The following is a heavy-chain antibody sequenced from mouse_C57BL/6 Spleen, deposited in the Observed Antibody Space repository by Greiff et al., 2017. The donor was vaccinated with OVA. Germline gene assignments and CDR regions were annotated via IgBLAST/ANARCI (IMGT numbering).Heavy chain of an antibody. Sequence: LVESGAGLVRPGASLKLSCAASGFTFSDYGIHWVRQGPEKGLEWVAYISSGSGAIYYADKVKGRVTLSRDKAKNTLFLQMTSLRSEDTAMYDCARKLTTVGEGYFDVWGTGTTVTVSS. V-gene: IGHV5-17*01. CDR3: ARKLTTVGEGYFDV. J-gene: IGHJ1*03. D-gene: IGHD1-1*01. CDR1: GFTFSDYG. CDR2: ISSGSGAI.